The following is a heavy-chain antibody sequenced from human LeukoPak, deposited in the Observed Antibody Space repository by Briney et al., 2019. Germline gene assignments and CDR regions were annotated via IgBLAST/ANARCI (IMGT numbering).Heavy chain of an antibody. CDR3: ARGYYDPLFYYYYYMDV. J-gene: IGHJ6*03. Sequence: ASVKVSCKASGYTFTGYYKHWVRQAPGQGLEWMGWINPNSGGTNYAQKFQGRVTMTRDTSISTAYMELSRLRSDDTAVYYCARGYYDPLFYYYYYMDVWGKGTTVTVSS. CDR1: GYTFTGYY. D-gene: IGHD3-22*01. V-gene: IGHV1-2*02. CDR2: INPNSGGT.